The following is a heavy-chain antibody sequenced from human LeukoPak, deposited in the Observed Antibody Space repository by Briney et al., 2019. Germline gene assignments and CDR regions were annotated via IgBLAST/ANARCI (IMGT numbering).Heavy chain of an antibody. CDR2: IWYDGSNK. J-gene: IGHJ4*02. D-gene: IGHD3-22*01. V-gene: IGHV3-33*08. CDR3: ARSYDSSGYYYPYFDY. Sequence: PGGSLRLSCAASGFTFSDHYMDWVRQAPGKGLEWVAVIWYDGSNKYYADSVKGRFTISRDNSKNTLYLQMNSLRAEDTAVYYCARSYDSSGYYYPYFDYWGQGTLVTVSS. CDR1: GFTFSDHY.